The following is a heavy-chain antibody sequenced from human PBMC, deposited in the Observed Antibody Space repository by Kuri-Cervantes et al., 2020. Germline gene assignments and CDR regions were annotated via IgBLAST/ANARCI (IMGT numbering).Heavy chain of an antibody. V-gene: IGHV3-21*04. CDR2: ISSSGNYK. D-gene: IGHD3-10*01. CDR3: AKDHLYGSDLY. J-gene: IGHJ4*02. Sequence: GESLKISCAASEFTFSDYSMNWVRQAPGKGLEWVSCISSSGNYKFYADSVKGRFTISRDNSKNTLYLQMNSLRAEDTAVYYCAKDHLYGSDLYWGQGTLVTVSS. CDR1: EFTFSDYS.